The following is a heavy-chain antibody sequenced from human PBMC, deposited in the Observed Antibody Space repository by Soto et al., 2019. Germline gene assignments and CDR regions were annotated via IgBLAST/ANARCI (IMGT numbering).Heavy chain of an antibody. Sequence: ASVKVSCKASGYTFTGYYMHWVRQAPGQGLEWMGWINPNSGGTNYAQKFQGWVTMTRDTSISTAYMELSRLRSDDTAVYYCARGGDSSGYYYGDFDYWGQGTLVSVS. J-gene: IGHJ4*02. V-gene: IGHV1-2*04. CDR2: INPNSGGT. CDR3: ARGGDSSGYYYGDFDY. CDR1: GYTFTGYY. D-gene: IGHD3-22*01.